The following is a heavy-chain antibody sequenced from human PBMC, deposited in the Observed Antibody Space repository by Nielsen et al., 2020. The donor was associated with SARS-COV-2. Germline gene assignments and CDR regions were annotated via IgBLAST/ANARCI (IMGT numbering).Heavy chain of an antibody. J-gene: IGHJ4*02. D-gene: IGHD2-15*01. CDR3: ASDRRECSVGSCYSSYFDY. CDR1: VYTFTSYA. CDR2: INAGNANT. Sequence: ASVEVSCKASVYTFTSYAMHWVRQAPGQRLEWMGWINAGNANTKYSQKFQGRVTITRDTSASTAYMELSSLRTEDTAVYYCASDRRECSVGSCYSSYFDYWGQGTLVTVSS. V-gene: IGHV1-3*01.